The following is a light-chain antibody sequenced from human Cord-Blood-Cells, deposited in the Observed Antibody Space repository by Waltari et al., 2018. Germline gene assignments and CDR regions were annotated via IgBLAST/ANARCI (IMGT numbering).Light chain of an antibody. CDR2: GAS. Sequence: DIVLTQSPGILSLSPGERATLSCRASQSVSSSYLAWYQQKPGQAPRLLIYGASSRATGIPDRFSGSGSGTDFTLTISRLEPEDFAVYYCQQYGSSPLTFGGGTKVEIK. CDR3: QQYGSSPLT. J-gene: IGKJ4*01. CDR1: QSVSSSY. V-gene: IGKV3-20*01.